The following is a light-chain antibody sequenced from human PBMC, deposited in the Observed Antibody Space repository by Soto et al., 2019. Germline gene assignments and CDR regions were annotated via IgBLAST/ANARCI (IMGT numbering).Light chain of an antibody. CDR3: AAWDDSLTAVL. CDR1: SSNIGSNT. V-gene: IGLV1-44*01. CDR2: NND. Sequence: HSVLTQPPSASGTPGQSVTISCSGSSSNIGSNTVNWYQQLSGAAPKLLIHNNDQRPSGVPDRFSGSKSDTSASLAISGLQSADEADYYCAAWDDSLTAVLFGGGTQLTVL. J-gene: IGLJ3*02.